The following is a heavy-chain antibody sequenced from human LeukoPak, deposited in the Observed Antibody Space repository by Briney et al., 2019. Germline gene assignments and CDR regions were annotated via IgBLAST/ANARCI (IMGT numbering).Heavy chain of an antibody. CDR1: GGSISSYY. J-gene: IGHJ3*02. CDR3: ARVPSVIDAFDI. Sequence: ASETLSLTCTVSGGSISSYYWSWIPQPPGKGLEWIGYIYYTGSTYYNPSLKSRLTISVDRSKNQFSLRLSSMTAADTAVYYCARVPSVIDAFDIWGQGTMVTVAS. D-gene: IGHD2-21*01. CDR2: IYYTGST. V-gene: IGHV4-59*06.